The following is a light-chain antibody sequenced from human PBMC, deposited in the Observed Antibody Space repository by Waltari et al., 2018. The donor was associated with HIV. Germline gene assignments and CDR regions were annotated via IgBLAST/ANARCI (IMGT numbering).Light chain of an antibody. CDR2: DVS. CDR3: SSYTSSSTYV. CDR1: NSDVGSTKY. Sequence: QSALTQPASVSGSPGQSITISCPGTNSDVGSTKYVSWHQQYPGEAPKLIIHDVSDRPSGISNRFSGSKSGNMASLTISGLQTEDEADYYCSSYTSSSTYVFGTGTRVTVL. V-gene: IGLV2-14*03. J-gene: IGLJ1*01.